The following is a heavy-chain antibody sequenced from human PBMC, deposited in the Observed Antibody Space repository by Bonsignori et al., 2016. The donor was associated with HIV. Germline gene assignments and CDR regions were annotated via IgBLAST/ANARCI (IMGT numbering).Heavy chain of an antibody. CDR3: VKGFSRVVH. V-gene: IGHV3-30*18. D-gene: IGHD6-13*01. CDR2: VTYDGSEF. CDR1: GFIFRSYV. Sequence: GGSLRLSCAASGFIFRSYVMHWVRQAPGKGLEWVAVVTYDGSEFYYGDSVKGRFTISRDNYKNMLFLQMTSLRPEDTAMYYCVKGFSRVVHWGQGTLVTVSS. J-gene: IGHJ1*01.